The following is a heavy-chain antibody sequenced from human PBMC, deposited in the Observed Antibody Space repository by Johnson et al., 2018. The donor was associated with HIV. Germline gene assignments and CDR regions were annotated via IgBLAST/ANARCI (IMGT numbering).Heavy chain of an antibody. Sequence: EKLVESGGGLIQPGGSLRLSCAASGFTFDDYGMSWVRQAPGKGLEWVSGINWNGGSTGYADSVKGRFTISRDNAKNSLYLQMNSLRAEDTALYYCARGAPWSGSDAFDIWGQGTMVTVSS. V-gene: IGHV3-20*04. CDR1: GFTFDDYG. CDR2: INWNGGST. D-gene: IGHD3-3*01. J-gene: IGHJ3*02. CDR3: ARGAPWSGSDAFDI.